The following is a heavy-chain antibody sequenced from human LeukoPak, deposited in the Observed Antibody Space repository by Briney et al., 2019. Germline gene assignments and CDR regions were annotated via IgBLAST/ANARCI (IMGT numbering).Heavy chain of an antibody. CDR2: IIPIFGTA. Sequence: ASVKVSCKASGGTFSSYAISWVRQAPGQGLEWMGGIIPIFGTANYAQKFQGRVTITADESTSAAYMELSSLRSEDTAVYYCARGDYGDYNWFDPWGQGTLVTVSS. V-gene: IGHV1-69*13. J-gene: IGHJ5*02. CDR1: GGTFSSYA. D-gene: IGHD4-17*01. CDR3: ARGDYGDYNWFDP.